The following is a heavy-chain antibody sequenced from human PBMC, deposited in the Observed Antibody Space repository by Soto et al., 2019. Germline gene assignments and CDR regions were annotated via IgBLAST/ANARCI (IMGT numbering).Heavy chain of an antibody. CDR3: ARRDSGGYYRYFDS. Sequence: QVQLVQSGAEVKKPGSSVKVSCKASGGTFSTNPISWVRQAPGQGLEWMGGTGSGTGPGNNAQKFQGRLKLTADNSTNTAYLELSSLSSEDTAIYYCARRDSGGYYRYFDSWGQGTLVTVSS. CDR1: GGTFSTNP. J-gene: IGHJ4*02. V-gene: IGHV1-69*06. CDR2: TGSGTGPG. D-gene: IGHD2-21*02.